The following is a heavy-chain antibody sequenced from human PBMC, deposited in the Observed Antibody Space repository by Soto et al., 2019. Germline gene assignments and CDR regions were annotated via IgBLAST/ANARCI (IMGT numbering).Heavy chain of an antibody. V-gene: IGHV3-30-3*01. CDR2: ISYYETSK. Sequence: QVQLVESGGGVVQSGRSLRLSCAASGLTFSSYPMHWVRQAPGKGLEWVAVISYYETSKYYADSVKGRFTISRDNSKNTLYLQMNSLRAEDTAVYYCVRCWGTGDGSNLGYNWLDPWGQGTLVTVSS. D-gene: IGHD1-1*01. J-gene: IGHJ5*02. CDR1: GLTFSSYP. CDR3: VRCWGTGDGSNLGYNWLDP.